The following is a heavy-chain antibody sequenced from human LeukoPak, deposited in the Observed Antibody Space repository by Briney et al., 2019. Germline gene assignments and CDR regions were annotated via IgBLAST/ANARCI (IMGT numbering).Heavy chain of an antibody. CDR2: ISGSGGST. Sequence: SGGSLRLSCAASGFTFSSYAMSWVRQAPGKGLEWGSAISGSGGSTYYADSVKGRFTISGDNSKNTLYLQMNSLRAEDTAVYYCAKALGYCTNGVCYAGDYWGQGTLVTVSS. V-gene: IGHV3-23*01. J-gene: IGHJ4*02. CDR1: GFTFSSYA. D-gene: IGHD2-8*01. CDR3: AKALGYCTNGVCYAGDY.